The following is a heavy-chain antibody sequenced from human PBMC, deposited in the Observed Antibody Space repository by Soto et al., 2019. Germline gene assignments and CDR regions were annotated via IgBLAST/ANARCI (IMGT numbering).Heavy chain of an antibody. V-gene: IGHV4-34*01. CDR2: INHSGST. D-gene: IGHD3-9*01. Sequence: SETLSLTCAVYGGSFSGYYWSWIRQPPGKGLEWIGKINHSGSTNYNPSLKSRVTISVDTSKNQFSLKLSSVTAADTAVYYCARGLALGDDILTGYPLYYYYYGMDIWGQGTTVTVSS. CDR1: GGSFSGYY. CDR3: ARGLALGDDILTGYPLYYYYYGMDI. J-gene: IGHJ6*02.